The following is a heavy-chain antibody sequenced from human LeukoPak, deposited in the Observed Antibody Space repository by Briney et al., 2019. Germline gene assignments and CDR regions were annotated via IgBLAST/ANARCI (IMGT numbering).Heavy chain of an antibody. CDR2: IYYSGCT. CDR1: GGSVGSGGFY. CDR3: ARDRLYSYYDMDV. Sequence: SETLSLTCTVSGGSVGSGGFYWSWIRQPPGKGLEWIANIYYSGCTNYIPSLKSRVTISVDTSKNQFSLKLSSVTAADTAVYYCARDRLYSYYDMDVWGQGTTVTVS. D-gene: IGHD6-19*01. V-gene: IGHV4-61*08. J-gene: IGHJ6*02.